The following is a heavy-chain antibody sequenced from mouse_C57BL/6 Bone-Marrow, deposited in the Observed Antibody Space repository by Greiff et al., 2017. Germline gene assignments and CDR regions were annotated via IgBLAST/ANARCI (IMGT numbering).Heavy chain of an antibody. CDR1: GFTFSDAW. J-gene: IGHJ3*01. D-gene: IGHD1-1*01. CDR2: IRNKANNHAS. Sequence: DVMLVESGGGLVQPGGSMKLSCAASGFTFSDAWMDWVRQSPEKGLEWVAEIRNKANNHASYYAESVKGRFTISRDDSKSSVYLQMNSLRAEDTGIYYCTRLLLRRGFAYWGQGTLVTVSA. V-gene: IGHV6-6*01. CDR3: TRLLLRRGFAY.